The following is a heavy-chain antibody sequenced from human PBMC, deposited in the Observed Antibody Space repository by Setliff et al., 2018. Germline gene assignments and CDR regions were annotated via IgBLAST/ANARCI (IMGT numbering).Heavy chain of an antibody. V-gene: IGHV4-39*01. CDR1: DVSISSSSFY. D-gene: IGHD3-3*01. Sequence: PSETLSLTCTVSDVSISSSSFYWAWIRQPPGKGLEWIGSIYYSGSTYYNPSLTSRVTISVDTSNNQFSLNLRSVTVADTAIYYCARHFRSSKVQFLEYLTDYYFDSWGQGTLVTVSS. J-gene: IGHJ4*02. CDR2: IYYSGST. CDR3: ARHFRSSKVQFLEYLTDYYFDS.